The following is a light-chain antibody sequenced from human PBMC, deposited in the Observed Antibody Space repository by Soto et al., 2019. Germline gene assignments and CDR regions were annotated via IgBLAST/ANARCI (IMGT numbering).Light chain of an antibody. J-gene: IGLJ1*01. V-gene: IGLV2-14*03. Sequence: QSALTQPASVSGSPGQSITISCTGTSSDVGAYNFVSWHQQHPGKAPKLMIYNVYDRPSGISYRFPGSKSGNTASLTISGLQGEDEADYYCSAYTVSRTYVFGTGTKLTVL. CDR3: SAYTVSRTYV. CDR2: NVY. CDR1: SSDVGAYNF.